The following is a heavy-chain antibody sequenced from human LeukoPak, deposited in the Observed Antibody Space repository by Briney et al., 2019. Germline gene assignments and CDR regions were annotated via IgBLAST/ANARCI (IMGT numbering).Heavy chain of an antibody. V-gene: IGHV4-59*08. CDR3: ARYIVVAAGWFDP. D-gene: IGHD2-2*01. Sequence: NTSETLSLTCTVSGGSISSYYWSWIRQPPGKGLEWIGYIYYSGSTNYNPSLKSRVTISVDTSKNQFSLKLSSVTAADTAVYYCARYIVVAAGWFDPWGQGTLVTVSS. J-gene: IGHJ5*02. CDR1: GGSISSYY. CDR2: IYYSGST.